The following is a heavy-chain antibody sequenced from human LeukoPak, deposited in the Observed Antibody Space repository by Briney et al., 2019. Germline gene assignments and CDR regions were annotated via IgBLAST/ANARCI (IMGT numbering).Heavy chain of an antibody. V-gene: IGHV1-2*02. CDR2: INPNSGGT. J-gene: IGHJ5*01. CDR3: ARRGTRTWYDS. Sequence: ASVKVSCKASGYTFSDYYIHWVRQAPGQGLEWMGWINPNSGGTNYEQKFQGRVTMTRDTSIRTAYMGLNRLRSGDTAVYYCARRGTRTWYDSWGQGTLVTVSS. CDR1: GYTFSDYY.